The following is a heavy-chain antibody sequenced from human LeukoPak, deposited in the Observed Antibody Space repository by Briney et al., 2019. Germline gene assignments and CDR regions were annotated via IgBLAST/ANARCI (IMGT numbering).Heavy chain of an antibody. CDR2: INPNSGGT. CDR3: ARGDPAYGSGSYYNWGFDP. D-gene: IGHD3-10*01. Sequence: GASVKVSCKASGYTFTGYYMHWVRQAPGQGLEWMGWINPNSGGTNYAQKFQGWVTMTRETSISTAYMELSRLRSDDTAVYYCARGDPAYGSGSYYNWGFDPWGQGTLVTVSS. CDR1: GYTFTGYY. V-gene: IGHV1-2*04. J-gene: IGHJ5*02.